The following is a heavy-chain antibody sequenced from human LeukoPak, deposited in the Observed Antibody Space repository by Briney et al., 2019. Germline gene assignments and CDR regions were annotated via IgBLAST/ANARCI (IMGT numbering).Heavy chain of an antibody. Sequence: ASVKVSCKASGYTFTSYGISWVRQAPGQGLEWMGWISAYNGNTNYAQKLQGRVTLTTDTSTSTAYMELRSLRSDDTAVYYCARDGKTMIIDPCDYWGQGTLVTVSS. J-gene: IGHJ4*02. CDR2: ISAYNGNT. D-gene: IGHD3-22*01. V-gene: IGHV1-18*01. CDR1: GYTFTSYG. CDR3: ARDGKTMIIDPCDY.